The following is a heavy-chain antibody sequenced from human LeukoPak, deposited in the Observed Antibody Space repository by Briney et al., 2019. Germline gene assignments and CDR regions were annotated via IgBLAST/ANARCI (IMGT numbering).Heavy chain of an antibody. D-gene: IGHD2-2*01. CDR3: ARHAAFAEYQSHLTHFDY. J-gene: IGHJ4*02. CDR2: IYHSGST. V-gene: IGHV4-59*08. CDR1: GGSISSYY. Sequence: SETLSLTCTVSGGSISSYYWSWVRQPPGKRLEWIGYIYHSGSTNYNSSLKSRVTISVDTSKNQFSLKLSSVTAADTAVYYCARHAAFAEYQSHLTHFDYWGQGTLVTVSS.